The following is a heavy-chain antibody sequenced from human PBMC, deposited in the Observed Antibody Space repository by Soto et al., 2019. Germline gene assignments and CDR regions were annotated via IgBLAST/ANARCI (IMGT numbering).Heavy chain of an antibody. CDR1: GFTFSSYA. D-gene: IGHD5-18*01. CDR3: AKDLDTATLRDFDY. V-gene: IGHV3-23*01. J-gene: IGHJ4*02. CDR2: ISYNGGNT. Sequence: EVQLLDSGGGLVQPGGSLRLSCAASGFTFSSYAMSWVRQAPGKGLEWVSAISYNGGNTYYADSVKGRFTISRDNSKNTRYLQMSSLRAEDTAVYYCAKDLDTATLRDFDYWGQGTLVTVSS.